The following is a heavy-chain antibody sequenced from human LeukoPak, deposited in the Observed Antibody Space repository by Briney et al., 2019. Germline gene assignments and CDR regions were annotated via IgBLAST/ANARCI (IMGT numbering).Heavy chain of an antibody. CDR1: GFTFSSYW. CDR3: AKDQVPYGMDV. J-gene: IGHJ6*02. CDR2: INQDGSER. Sequence: GGSLRLSCAASGFTFSSYWMTWIRQSPGKGLEWVANINQDGSERHYVDSVKGRFTISRDNAKNSLYLQVNSLRAEDTAVYYCAKDQVPYGMDVWGQGTTVTVSS. V-gene: IGHV3-7*01.